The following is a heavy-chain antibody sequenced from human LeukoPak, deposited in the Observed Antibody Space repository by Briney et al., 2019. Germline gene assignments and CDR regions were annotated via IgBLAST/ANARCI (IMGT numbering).Heavy chain of an antibody. CDR3: ARDDDYGDYDSDY. V-gene: IGHV1-18*01. Sequence: ASVKVSCKASGYMFTSYGISWVRQAPGQGLEWMGWISAYNGNTKYAQKLQGRVAMTTDTSTSTAYMELRSLRSDDTAVYYCARDDDYGDYDSDYWGQGTLVTVSS. D-gene: IGHD4-17*01. J-gene: IGHJ4*02. CDR2: ISAYNGNT. CDR1: GYMFTSYG.